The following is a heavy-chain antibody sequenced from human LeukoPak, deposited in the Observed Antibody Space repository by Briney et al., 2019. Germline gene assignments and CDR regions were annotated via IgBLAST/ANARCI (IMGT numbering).Heavy chain of an antibody. J-gene: IGHJ4*02. CDR3: ARFDYYDSSGYFDY. Sequence: SETLSLTCTVSGASISSYSWGWIRQPPGKGLEWIGYFSYTGSTNYNPSLRSRVTISLDTSKNQFFLKVSSVTAADTAVYYCARFDYYDSSGYFDYWGQGTLVTVSS. CDR1: GASISSYS. V-gene: IGHV4-59*01. CDR2: FSYTGST. D-gene: IGHD3-22*01.